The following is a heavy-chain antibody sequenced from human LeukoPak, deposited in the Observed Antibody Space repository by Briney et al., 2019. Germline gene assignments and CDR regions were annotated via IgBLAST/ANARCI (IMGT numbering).Heavy chain of an antibody. Sequence: ASVKVSCKASGGTFSSYASSWVRQAPGQGLEWMGGIIPIFGTGNYAQKFQCRVTITTDESTSTAYMELSSLRSEDTAVYYCARVGGGYCTNGVCSPESGYDSWGQGTLVTVSS. CDR1: GGTFSSYA. CDR3: ARVGGGYCTNGVCSPESGYDS. D-gene: IGHD2-8*01. J-gene: IGHJ4*02. CDR2: IIPIFGTG. V-gene: IGHV1-69*05.